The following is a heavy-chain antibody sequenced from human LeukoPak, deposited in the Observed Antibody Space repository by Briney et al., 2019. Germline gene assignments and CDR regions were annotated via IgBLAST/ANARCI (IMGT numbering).Heavy chain of an antibody. CDR3: ARGAAAGTTDY. J-gene: IGHJ4*02. V-gene: IGHV3-13*01. Sequence: GGSLRLSCAASGFTFSSYDMHWVRQATGKGLEWVSAIGTAGDTYYPGSVKGRFTISRENAKNSLYLQMNSLRAGDTAVYYCARGAAAGTTDYWGRGTLVTVSS. CDR2: IGTAGDT. CDR1: GFTFSSYD. D-gene: IGHD6-13*01.